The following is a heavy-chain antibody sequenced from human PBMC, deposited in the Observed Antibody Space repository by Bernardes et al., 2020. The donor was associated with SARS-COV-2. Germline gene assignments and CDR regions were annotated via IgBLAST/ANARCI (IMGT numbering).Heavy chain of an antibody. D-gene: IGHD5-12*01. CDR1: GLIFSNYW. Sequence: GSLRLSCAASGLIFSNYWMHWVRQVPGEGLVWVSRIDTDGSSTSYADSVKGRFTISRDNAKNTLYLQMNSLRVEDTAVYYCARGGYEPFDYWGQGTLVTVSS. J-gene: IGHJ4*02. V-gene: IGHV3-74*01. CDR2: IDTDGSST. CDR3: ARGGYEPFDY.